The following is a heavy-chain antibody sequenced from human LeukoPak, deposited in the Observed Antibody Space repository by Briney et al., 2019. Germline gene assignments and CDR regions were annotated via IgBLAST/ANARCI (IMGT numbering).Heavy chain of an antibody. CDR3: ARVGATIPNFDY. CDR2: MYHSGST. V-gene: IGHV4-38-2*02. D-gene: IGHD5-12*01. J-gene: IGHJ4*02. CDR1: GYSISSGYY. Sequence: PSETLSLTCTVSGYSISSGYYWGWIRQPPGKGLEWIGSMYHSGSTYYNPSLKSRVTISVDTSKNQFSLKLSSVTAADTAVYYCARVGATIPNFDYWGQGTLVTVSS.